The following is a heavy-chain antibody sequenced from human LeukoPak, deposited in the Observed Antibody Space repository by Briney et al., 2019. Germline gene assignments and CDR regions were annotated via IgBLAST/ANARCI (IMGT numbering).Heavy chain of an antibody. CDR1: GFTFSSYW. J-gene: IGHJ6*04. D-gene: IGHD4-17*01. Sequence: GGSLRLSCAASGFTFSSYWMSWVRQAPGKGLEWVANIKQDGSEKYYVDSVKGRFTISRDNAKNSLYLQMNSLRAEDTAVYYCARGYGDSRSPPMDVWGEGTTVTVSS. CDR2: IKQDGSEK. V-gene: IGHV3-7*03. CDR3: ARGYGDSRSPPMDV.